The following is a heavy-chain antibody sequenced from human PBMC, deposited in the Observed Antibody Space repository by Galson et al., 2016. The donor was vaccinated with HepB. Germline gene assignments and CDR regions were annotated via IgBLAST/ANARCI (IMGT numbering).Heavy chain of an antibody. D-gene: IGHD1-26*01. CDR2: ITTSGRNI. J-gene: IGHJ3*02. CDR3: ARDRIVGAKVYSDAFDI. V-gene: IGHV3-48*04. CDR1: GFTFSSYS. Sequence: SLRLSCAASGFTFSSYSMNWVRQAPGKGLEWVSYITTSGRNIDYGDSVKGRFTISRDNAKNSLYLQMNSLRAEDTAVYYCARDRIVGAKVYSDAFDIWGQGTMVTVSS.